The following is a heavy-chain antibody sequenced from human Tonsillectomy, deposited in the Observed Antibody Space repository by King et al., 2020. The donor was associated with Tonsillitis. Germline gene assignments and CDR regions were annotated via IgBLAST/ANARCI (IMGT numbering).Heavy chain of an antibody. CDR1: GFTFDDYY. V-gene: IGHV3-9*01. J-gene: IGHJ3*02. Sequence: VQLVESGGGLVQPGRSLRLSCAASGFTFDDYYMHWFRQAPGKGLEGVSGITWYSGKRNYSDSVKGRFTISRDNAKNSLFLQMNSLRAEDTALYSCVKDDFGRALDIWGQGTMVTVSS. CDR2: ITWYSGKR. D-gene: IGHD3-3*01. CDR3: VKDDFGRALDI.